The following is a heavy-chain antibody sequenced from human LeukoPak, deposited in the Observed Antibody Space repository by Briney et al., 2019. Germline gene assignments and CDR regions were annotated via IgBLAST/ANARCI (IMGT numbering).Heavy chain of an antibody. CDR2: ISSSSSYI. Sequence: NPGGSLRLSCAASGFTFSRYSMNWVRQAPGKGLEWVSSISSSSSYIYYADSVKGRFTISRDNAKNSLYLQMNSLRAEDTAVYYCARVTEAPYYFDYWGQGTLVTVSS. J-gene: IGHJ4*02. V-gene: IGHV3-21*01. CDR1: GFTFSRYS. CDR3: ARVTEAPYYFDY.